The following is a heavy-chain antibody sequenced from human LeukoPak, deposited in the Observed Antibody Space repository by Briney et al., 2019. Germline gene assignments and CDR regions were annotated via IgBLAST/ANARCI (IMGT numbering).Heavy chain of an antibody. CDR3: ACLTTADAFDI. J-gene: IGHJ3*02. CDR2: IYHSGST. Sequence: PSETLSLTCTVSGGSISSYYWSWIRQPPGKGLEWIGYIYHSGSTNYNPSLKSRVTISVDTSKNQFSLSLSSVTAAGTAVYYCACLTTADAFDIWGQGTMVTVSS. D-gene: IGHD3-22*01. CDR1: GGSISSYY. V-gene: IGHV4-59*01.